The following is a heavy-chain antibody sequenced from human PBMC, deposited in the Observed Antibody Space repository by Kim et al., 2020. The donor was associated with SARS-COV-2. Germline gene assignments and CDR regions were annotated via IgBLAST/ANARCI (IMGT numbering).Heavy chain of an antibody. J-gene: IGHJ4*02. CDR3: ARDLYSSG. Sequence: GGSLRLSCAASGFTVSSNYMSWVRQAPGKGLEWVSVIYSGGSTYYADSEKRRFTNTRDKSKNTLYLQMNSLRAEDTTVYYCARDLYSSGWGQGALVTVSS. CDR1: GFTVSSNY. CDR2: IYSGGST. D-gene: IGHD5-12*01. V-gene: IGHV3-53*01.